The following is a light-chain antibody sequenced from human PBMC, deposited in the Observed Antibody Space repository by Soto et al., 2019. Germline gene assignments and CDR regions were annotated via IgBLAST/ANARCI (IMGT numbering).Light chain of an antibody. V-gene: IGKV1-39*01. CDR1: QSISNY. CDR3: QQSYNTPLT. CDR2: GAS. Sequence: DIQMTQSPSSLSASVGDRVTITCRASQSISNYLNWYQQKPGKAPKFLIYGASTLQSGVPSRISGSGSGTDFTLTISSLQPEDFATYYCQQSYNTPLTFGGGTKVE. J-gene: IGKJ4*01.